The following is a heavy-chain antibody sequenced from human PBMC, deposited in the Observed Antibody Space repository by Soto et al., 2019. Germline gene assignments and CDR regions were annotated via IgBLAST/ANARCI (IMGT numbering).Heavy chain of an antibody. D-gene: IGHD3-9*01. V-gene: IGHV5-51*01. CDR3: ARLSRDWAMYYYCGMDV. J-gene: IGHJ6*02. CDR2: IYPGDSDT. Sequence: GESLKISCKGSGYSFTSYWISWVRQMPGKGLEWMGIIYPGDSDTRYSPSFQGQVTISADKSISTAYLQWSSLKASDTAMYYCARLSRDWAMYYYCGMDVWGQGTTVTVSS. CDR1: GYSFTSYW.